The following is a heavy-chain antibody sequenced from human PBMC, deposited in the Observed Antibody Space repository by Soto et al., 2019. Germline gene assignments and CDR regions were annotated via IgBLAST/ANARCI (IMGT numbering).Heavy chain of an antibody. Sequence: GGSLRLSCAVSGFTFSGYSMNWVRQAPGKGLEWVSFISSSSDYKYYADSVKGRFTISRDDAKNSLSLQMNSLRAEDTAVYYCAREYYYDNGCYYYSLYWGQGTLVTVSS. V-gene: IGHV3-21*01. CDR3: AREYYYDNGCYYYSLY. J-gene: IGHJ4*02. CDR2: ISSSSDYK. CDR1: GFTFSGYS. D-gene: IGHD3-22*01.